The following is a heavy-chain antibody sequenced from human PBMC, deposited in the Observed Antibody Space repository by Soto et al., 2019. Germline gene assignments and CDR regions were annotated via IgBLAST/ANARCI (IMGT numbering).Heavy chain of an antibody. Sequence: GGSLILSSTAYGFTFVDDAMSWFRQAPGKGLEWVGFIRSKAYGGTTEYAASVKGRFTISRDDSKSIAYLQMNSLKTEDTAVYDCTRAIQCLDAFEIWGKGTMVTVSS. V-gene: IGHV3-49*03. CDR2: IRSKAYGGTT. D-gene: IGHD6-19*01. CDR3: TRAIQCLDAFEI. CDR1: GFTFVDDA. J-gene: IGHJ3*02.